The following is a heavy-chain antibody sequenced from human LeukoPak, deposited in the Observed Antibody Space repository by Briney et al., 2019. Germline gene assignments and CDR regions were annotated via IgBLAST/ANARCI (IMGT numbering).Heavy chain of an antibody. V-gene: IGHV4-34*01. D-gene: IGHD5-24*01. CDR2: INHSGST. J-gene: IGHJ3*02. Sequence: PSETLSLTCAVYGGSFSGYYWSWIRQPPGKGLEWIGEINHSGSTNYNPSLKSRVTISVDTSKNQFSLKLSSVTAADTAVYYCARGSPGGPRWLQLFPRSPNAFDIWGQGTMVTVSS. CDR3: ARGSPGGPRWLQLFPRSPNAFDI. CDR1: GGSFSGYY.